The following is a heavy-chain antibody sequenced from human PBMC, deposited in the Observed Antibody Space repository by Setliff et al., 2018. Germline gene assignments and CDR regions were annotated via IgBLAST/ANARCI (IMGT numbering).Heavy chain of an antibody. CDR2: INPKSDGT. Sequence: ASVKVSCKASGYTFTGYSMHWVRQAPGQGLEWMGRINPKSDGTNYAQKFQGRVTMTRDTSISTAYMELSRLRSDDTAVYYCARYITGTTPADYWGQGTLVTVSS. CDR1: GYTFTGYS. V-gene: IGHV1-2*06. D-gene: IGHD1-7*01. J-gene: IGHJ4*02. CDR3: ARYITGTTPADY.